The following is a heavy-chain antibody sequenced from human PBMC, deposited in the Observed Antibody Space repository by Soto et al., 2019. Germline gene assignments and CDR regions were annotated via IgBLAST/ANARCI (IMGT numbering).Heavy chain of an antibody. V-gene: IGHV3-74*01. Sequence: EVQLVESGGGLVQPGGSLRLSCAASGFTFSSYWMHWVRQAPGKGLVWVSRINSDGSSKSYADSVKGRFTISRDNANNTLYLQINSLRAEDTAVYYFARSVSITRVDYWGQGTLVTVSS. CDR2: INSDGSSK. J-gene: IGHJ4*02. D-gene: IGHD3-10*01. CDR3: ARSVSITRVDY. CDR1: GFTFSSYW.